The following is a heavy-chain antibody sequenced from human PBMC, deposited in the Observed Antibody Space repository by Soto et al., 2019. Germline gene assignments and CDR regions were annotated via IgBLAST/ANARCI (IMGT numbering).Heavy chain of an antibody. CDR3: AKDYVGDYYDFWSGYYTAPDY. Sequence: QVQLVESGGGVVQPGRSLRLSCAASGFTFSSYGMHWVRQAPGKGLEWVAVISYDGSNKYYADSVKGRFTTSRDNSKNTLYLQMNSLRAEDTAVYYCAKDYVGDYYDFWSGYYTAPDYWGQGTLVTVSS. CDR2: ISYDGSNK. D-gene: IGHD3-3*01. CDR1: GFTFSSYG. V-gene: IGHV3-30*18. J-gene: IGHJ4*02.